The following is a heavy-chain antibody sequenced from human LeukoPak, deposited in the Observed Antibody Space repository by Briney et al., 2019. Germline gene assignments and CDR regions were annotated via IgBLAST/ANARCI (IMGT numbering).Heavy chain of an antibody. CDR2: IYHSGST. Sequence: PSETLSLTCAVSGGSISSNNWWSWVRQPPGKGLEWIGEIYHSGSTNYNPSLKSRVTISVDKSKNQFSLKLSSVTAADTAVYYCARALRGGAVAAYLDYWGQGTLVTVSS. D-gene: IGHD6-19*01. CDR3: ARALRGGAVAAYLDY. J-gene: IGHJ4*02. V-gene: IGHV4-4*02. CDR1: GGSISSNNW.